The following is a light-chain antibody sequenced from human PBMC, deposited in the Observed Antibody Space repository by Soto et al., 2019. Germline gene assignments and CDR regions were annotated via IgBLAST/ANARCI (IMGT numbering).Light chain of an antibody. CDR2: DGS. J-gene: IGKJ1*01. Sequence: DIQMTQSPSALSASVGDRVTITCRASQSIRSWLAWYQHKPGKAPKLLIHDGSTLQSGVPSRFSGSGSGTDFTLPISSLQADDFGTYYCQQFNSYLWTFGQGTKVEIK. CDR3: QQFNSYLWT. V-gene: IGKV1-5*01. CDR1: QSIRSW.